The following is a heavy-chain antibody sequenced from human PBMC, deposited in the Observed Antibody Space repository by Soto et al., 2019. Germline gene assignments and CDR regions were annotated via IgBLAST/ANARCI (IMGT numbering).Heavy chain of an antibody. J-gene: IGHJ4*02. V-gene: IGHV3-15*01. CDR2: IKIKTDGGTT. Sequence: GGSLRLSCAASGFTFSNAWMSWVRQAPGKGLEWVGRIKIKTDGGTTDYAAPVKGRFTISRDDSKNTLYLQMNSLKTEDTAVYYCTTPNMTQANWGQGTLVTVSS. CDR3: TTPNMTQAN. CDR1: GFTFSNAW.